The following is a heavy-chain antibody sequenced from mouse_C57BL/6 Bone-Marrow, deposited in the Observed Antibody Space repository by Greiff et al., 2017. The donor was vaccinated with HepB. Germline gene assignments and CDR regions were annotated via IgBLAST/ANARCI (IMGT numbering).Heavy chain of an antibody. CDR3: ARPLKDYPLDAMDY. D-gene: IGHD2-4*01. V-gene: IGHV5-12*01. CDR2: ISHGGGST. J-gene: IGHJ4*01. CDR1: GFTFSYYY. Sequence: EVQVVESGGGLVQPGGSLKLSCAASGFTFSYYYMYWVRQTPEKRLEWVAYISHGGGSTYYPDTVKCRFTISRDNAKNTLYLQMSRLKSEDTAMYYCARPLKDYPLDAMDYWGQGTSVTVSS.